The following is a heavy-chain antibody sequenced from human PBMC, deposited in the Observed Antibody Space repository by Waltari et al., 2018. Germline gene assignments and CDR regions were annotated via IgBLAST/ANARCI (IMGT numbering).Heavy chain of an antibody. J-gene: IGHJ6*03. V-gene: IGHV1-69-2*01. CDR1: GYTFTDYY. Sequence: EVQLVQSGAEVKKPGATVKISCKASGYTFTDYYMHWVQQAPGKGLEWMGRVDPEDGETIYAEKFQGRVTITADTSTDTAYMELSSLRSEDTAVYYCATPLYYYDSSGSDYYYYMDVWGKGTTVTVSS. D-gene: IGHD3-22*01. CDR3: ATPLYYYDSSGSDYYYYMDV. CDR2: VDPEDGET.